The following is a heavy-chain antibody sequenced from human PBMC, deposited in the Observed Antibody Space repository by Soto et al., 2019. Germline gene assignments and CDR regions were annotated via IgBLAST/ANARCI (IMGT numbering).Heavy chain of an antibody. CDR3: AREEGRGSSSSFYYGMDV. V-gene: IGHV4-34*01. J-gene: IGHJ6*02. CDR2: INHSGST. Sequence: SETLSLTCAVYGGSFSGYYWSWIRQPPGKGLEWIGEINHSGSTNYNPSLKSRVTISVDTSKNQFSLKLSSVTAADTAAYYCAREEGRGSSSSFYYGMDVWGQGTTVTVSS. D-gene: IGHD6-6*01. CDR1: GGSFSGYY.